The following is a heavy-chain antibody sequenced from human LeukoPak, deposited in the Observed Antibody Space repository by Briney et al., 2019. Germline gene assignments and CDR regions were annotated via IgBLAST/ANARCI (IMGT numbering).Heavy chain of an antibody. Sequence: PGGSLSLSCAASAFTFSSNWMHWVRQAQGKGLVWVSRINSDGSSSSYADSVKGRFTIYRDNAKNTLYLQMNSLRAEDTAVYYCARAAGSYDYVWGSYPPDYWGQGTLVTVSS. CDR3: ARAAGSYDYVWGSYPPDY. CDR1: AFTFSSNW. CDR2: INSDGSSS. J-gene: IGHJ4*02. D-gene: IGHD3-16*02. V-gene: IGHV3-74*01.